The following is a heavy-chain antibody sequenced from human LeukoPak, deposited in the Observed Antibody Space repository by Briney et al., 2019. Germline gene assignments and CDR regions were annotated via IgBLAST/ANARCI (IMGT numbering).Heavy chain of an antibody. J-gene: IGHJ6*03. D-gene: IGHD3-10*01. CDR2: ISSSSSTI. V-gene: IGHV3-48*04. CDR1: GFTFSFYN. Sequence: PGGSLRLSCAASGFTFSFYNMNWVRQAPGKGLEWVSYISSSSSTIYYADSVKGRFTISRDNAKNSLYLQMNSLRAEDTAVYYCARRGGVRDYYGSGSYWWVYYYYYMDVWGKGTTVTISS. CDR3: ARRGGVRDYYGSGSYWWVYYYYYMDV.